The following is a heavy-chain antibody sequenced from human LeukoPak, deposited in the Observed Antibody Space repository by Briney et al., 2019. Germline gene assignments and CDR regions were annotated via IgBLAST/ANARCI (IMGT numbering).Heavy chain of an antibody. CDR3: ARKEGTH. J-gene: IGHJ4*02. CDR2: MYYSGDI. Sequence: KPGGSLRLSCAASGFTFSSYAMSWVRQPPGKGLEWIGYMYYSGDISYNPSLKGRVTISMDTSKNQFSLKLNSVTAADTAVYYCARKEGTHWGQGTLVTVSS. CDR1: GFTFSSYA. D-gene: IGHD1-1*01. V-gene: IGHV4-59*01.